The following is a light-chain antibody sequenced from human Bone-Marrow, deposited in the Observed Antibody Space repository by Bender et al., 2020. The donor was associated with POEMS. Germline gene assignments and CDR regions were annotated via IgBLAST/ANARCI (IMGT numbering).Light chain of an antibody. CDR1: SSNIGAHA. CDR3: AAWDDSLNGVV. V-gene: IGLV1-44*01. CDR2: SSH. J-gene: IGLJ3*02. Sequence: QSVLTQPPSASGTPGQRVTISCSGGSSNIGAHAVNWYQHLPGTAPKLLIYSSHRRPSGVPARFSGSKSGTSASLAISGLQSEDEADYYCAAWDDSLNGVVFGGGTKQTVL.